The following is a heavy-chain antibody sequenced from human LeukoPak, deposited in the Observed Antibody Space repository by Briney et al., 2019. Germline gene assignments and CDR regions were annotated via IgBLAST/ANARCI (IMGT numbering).Heavy chain of an antibody. D-gene: IGHD1-26*01. V-gene: IGHV3-11*04. CDR3: ARSGSYLDFDY. J-gene: IGHJ4*02. CDR1: GFTFSDYY. Sequence: GGSLRLSCVASGFTFSDYYMSWIRQAPGKGLEWVSYIRSSGTTIHYADSVKGRFTISRDNAKNSLYLQMNSLRAEDTAVYYCARSGSYLDFDYWGQGTLVTVSS. CDR2: IRSSGTTI.